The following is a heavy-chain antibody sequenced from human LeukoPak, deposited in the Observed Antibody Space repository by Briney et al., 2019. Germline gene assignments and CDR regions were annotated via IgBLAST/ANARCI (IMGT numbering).Heavy chain of an antibody. CDR3: ARDRARGYDSSGYYEAFDI. CDR1: GYTFTNNY. CDR2: IYPRDGST. D-gene: IGHD3-22*01. V-gene: IGHV1-46*01. J-gene: IGHJ3*02. Sequence: ASVNVSCKASGYTFTNNYLHWVRQAPGQGLEWMGMIYPRDGSTSYAQNFQGRVTVTRDTSTTTVHMELRGLRSEDTAVYYCARDRARGYDSSGYYEAFDIWGQGTMVTVSS.